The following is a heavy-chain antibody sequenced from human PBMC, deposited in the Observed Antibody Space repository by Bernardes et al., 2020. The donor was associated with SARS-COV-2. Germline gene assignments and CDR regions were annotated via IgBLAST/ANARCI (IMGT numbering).Heavy chain of an antibody. CDR3: AKDRDIVLGRGPISYAMDV. CDR1: GFSFGTFA. D-gene: IGHD2-8*01. Sequence: GGSLRLSCVASGFSFGTFAMSWVRQAPGKGLEWVSGIIENGADTYYADSVKGRFTISRDNSKSMVFLQMNSLRAEDTALYYCAKDRDIVLGRGPISYAMDVWGQGTTVTVTS. CDR2: IIENGADT. J-gene: IGHJ6*02. V-gene: IGHV3-23*01.